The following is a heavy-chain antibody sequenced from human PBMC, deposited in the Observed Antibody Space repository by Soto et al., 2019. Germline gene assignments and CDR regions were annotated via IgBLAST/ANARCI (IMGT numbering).Heavy chain of an antibody. J-gene: IGHJ6*02. Sequence: ASVKVSGKASGFSFTINYFYWVRQAPGQVLEWMGWINPHSGSTKYAQKFQAGVSLTRDTSINTVYMEIQGLRSDDTAVYYCARGSFSTSRGGIDLWGQGTTVTVSS. V-gene: IGHV1-2*02. CDR2: INPHSGST. D-gene: IGHD3-16*02. CDR1: GFSFTINY. CDR3: ARGSFSTSRGGIDL.